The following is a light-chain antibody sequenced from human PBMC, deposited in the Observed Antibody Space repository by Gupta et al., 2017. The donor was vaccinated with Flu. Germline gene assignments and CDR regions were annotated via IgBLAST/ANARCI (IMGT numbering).Light chain of an antibody. CDR3: QVWDSTSDHYV. CDR1: NIGNKI. V-gene: IGLV3-21*02. J-gene: IGLJ1*01. CDR2: DDS. Sequence: SDVLPQPPSVSVAPGQTARITCGGNNIGNKIVHWYQQKPGQAPVVVVFDDSDRPSRIPERFSGSYSGNAATLTINRVEAGDEADYYCQVWDSTSDHYVFGTGTKVTVL.